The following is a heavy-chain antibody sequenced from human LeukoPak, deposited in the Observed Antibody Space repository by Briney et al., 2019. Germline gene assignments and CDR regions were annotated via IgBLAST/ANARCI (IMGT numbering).Heavy chain of an antibody. J-gene: IGHJ3*02. CDR3: ARAVFYGDYAFDM. Sequence: HPGGSVSLSCAASGFSFSSYWMSWVRQAPGKGLEWISYISGSSGSVYYVDSVKGRFTISRDNAKNSLYLQMNSLRAEDTAVYYCARAVFYGDYAFDMWGQGTMVTVAS. V-gene: IGHV3-48*04. CDR2: ISGSSGSV. CDR1: GFSFSSYW. D-gene: IGHD4-17*01.